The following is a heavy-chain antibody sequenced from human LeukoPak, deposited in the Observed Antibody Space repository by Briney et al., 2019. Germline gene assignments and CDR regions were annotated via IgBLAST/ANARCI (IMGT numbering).Heavy chain of an antibody. CDR3: AKEGDYYNSIVPNY. CDR1: GFTFNNYA. J-gene: IGHJ4*02. V-gene: IGHV3-23*01. Sequence: GGSLRLSCAASGFTFNNYAMTWVRQASGEGLEWVSAISRSGGSTYYADSVKGRFTISKDNSKTTLYLQMNSLRAEDTAVYYCAKEGDYYNSIVPNYWGQGTLVTVSS. CDR2: ISRSGGST. D-gene: IGHD3-22*01.